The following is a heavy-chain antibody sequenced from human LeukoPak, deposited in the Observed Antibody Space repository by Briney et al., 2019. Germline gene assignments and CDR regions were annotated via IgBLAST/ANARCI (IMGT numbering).Heavy chain of an antibody. CDR1: GYTFTGSY. D-gene: IGHD2-2*01. J-gene: IGHJ4*02. V-gene: IGHV1-2*02. CDR2: TNPSTGGT. CDR3: ARGGAFCSITTCHEFDH. Sequence: GASVTVSCKTSGYTFTGSYLHWVRQVPGQGLEWMGWTNPSTGGTKSAQQFEGRVTMTRDTSNTTGYLELRSLRLDDTATYYCARGGAFCSITTCHEFDHWGQGTLVIVSS.